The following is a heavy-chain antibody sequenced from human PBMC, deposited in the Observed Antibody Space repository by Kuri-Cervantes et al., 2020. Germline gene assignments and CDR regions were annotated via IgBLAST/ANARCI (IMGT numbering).Heavy chain of an antibody. CDR3: AEVNWNYGIWFDP. Sequence: ASVKVSCKASGYTFTGYYMHWVRQAPGQGLEWMGWINPNSGGTNYAQKFQGWVTMTTDTSTSTAYMELRSLRSDDTAVYYCAEVNWNYGIWFDPWGQGTLVTVSS. V-gene: IGHV1-2*04. CDR2: INPNSGGT. D-gene: IGHD1-7*01. CDR1: GYTFTGYY. J-gene: IGHJ5*02.